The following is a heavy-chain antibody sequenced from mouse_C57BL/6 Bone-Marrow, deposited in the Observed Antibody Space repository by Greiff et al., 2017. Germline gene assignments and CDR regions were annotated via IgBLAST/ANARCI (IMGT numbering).Heavy chain of an antibody. Sequence: EVHLVESGGGLVQPGGSLSLSCAASGFTFTDYYMSWVRQPPGKALEWLGFIRNKANGYTTEYSASVKGRFTISRDNSQSILYLQMNALRAEDSATYYWARDKVYYGSSWFAYWGQGTLVTVAA. J-gene: IGHJ3*01. D-gene: IGHD1-1*01. V-gene: IGHV7-3*01. CDR1: GFTFTDYY. CDR3: ARDKVYYGSSWFAY. CDR2: IRNKANGYTT.